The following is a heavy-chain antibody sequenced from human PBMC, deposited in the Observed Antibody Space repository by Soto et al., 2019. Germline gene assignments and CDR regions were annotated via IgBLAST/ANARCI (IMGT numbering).Heavy chain of an antibody. Sequence: QVQLVQSGAEVKKPGASVKVSCKASGYTFTSYAMHWVRQAPGQRLEWMGWVNAGNGNTKYSQKFQSSVTVTIDTSARPAYMELSSVKAQDTAVYYGAGVQYYYDSSGPSHNWFDPWGQGTLVTVSS. D-gene: IGHD3-22*01. CDR3: AGVQYYYDSSGPSHNWFDP. CDR1: GYTFTSYA. J-gene: IGHJ5*02. V-gene: IGHV1-3*01. CDR2: VNAGNGNT.